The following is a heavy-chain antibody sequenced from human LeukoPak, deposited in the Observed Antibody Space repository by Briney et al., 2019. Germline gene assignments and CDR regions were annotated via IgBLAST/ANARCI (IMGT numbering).Heavy chain of an antibody. CDR2: ISSSSSLI. CDR1: GFTFVSYN. Sequence: GGSLRLSCAASGFTFVSYNMNWVRQAPGKGLEWVAYISSSSSLIYYAGSVKGRFTVSRDSVKRSLYLQMNSLRAEDTAVYYCASYSSLDYWGQGTLVTVSS. D-gene: IGHD6-19*01. J-gene: IGHJ4*02. CDR3: ASYSSLDY. V-gene: IGHV3-48*01.